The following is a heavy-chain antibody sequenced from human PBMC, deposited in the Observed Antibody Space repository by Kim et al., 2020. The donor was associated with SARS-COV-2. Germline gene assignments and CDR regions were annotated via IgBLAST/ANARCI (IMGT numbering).Heavy chain of an antibody. CDR1: GGSISSSSYY. CDR3: ARQGYCSSTSCYGGPHDAFDI. CDR2: IYYSGST. D-gene: IGHD2-2*01. Sequence: SETLSLTCTVSGGSISSSSYYWGWIRQPPGKGLEWIGSIYYSGSTYYNPSLKSRVTISVDTSKNQFSLKLSSVTAADTAVYYCARQGYCSSTSCYGGPHDAFDIWGQGTMVTVSS. V-gene: IGHV4-39*01. J-gene: IGHJ3*02.